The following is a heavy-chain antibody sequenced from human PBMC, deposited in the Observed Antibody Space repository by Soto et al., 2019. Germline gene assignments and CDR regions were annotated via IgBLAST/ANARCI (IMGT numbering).Heavy chain of an antibody. Sequence: EVQLVESGGGLVQPGGSLRLSCAASGFTFSSYWMSWVRQAPGKGLEWVANIKQDGSEKYYVDSVKGRFTISRDNAKNSLYLQMNSLRAEDTAVYYCASLGGYYDSSGYFDYWGQGTLVTVSS. CDR2: IKQDGSEK. CDR1: GFTFSSYW. CDR3: ASLGGYYDSSGYFDY. D-gene: IGHD3-22*01. V-gene: IGHV3-7*03. J-gene: IGHJ4*02.